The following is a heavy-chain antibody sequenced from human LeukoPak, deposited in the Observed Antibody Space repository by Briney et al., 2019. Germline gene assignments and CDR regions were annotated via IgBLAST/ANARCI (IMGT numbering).Heavy chain of an antibody. Sequence: SVKVSCKASGGTFSSYAISWVRQAPGQGLEWMGWINPNSGDTNYAQKFQGSVTMTRDTSISTAYMELSRLRSDDTAVYYCARGRGSYSFDYWGQGTLVTVSS. CDR2: INPNSGDT. CDR3: ARGRGSYSFDY. CDR1: GGTFSSYA. V-gene: IGHV1-2*02. J-gene: IGHJ4*02. D-gene: IGHD1-26*01.